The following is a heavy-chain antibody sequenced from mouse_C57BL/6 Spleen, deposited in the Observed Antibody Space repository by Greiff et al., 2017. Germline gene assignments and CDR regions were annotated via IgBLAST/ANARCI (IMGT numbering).Heavy chain of an antibody. J-gene: IGHJ3*01. CDR3: TTLYSSGFAY. V-gene: IGHV14-4*01. CDR1: GFNIKDDY. CDR2: IDPENGDT. Sequence: VQLQQSGAELVRPGASVQLSCTASGFNIKDDYMHWVKQRPEQGLEWIGWIDPENGDTEYASKFQGKATITADTSSNTAYLQLSSLTSEDTAVYYCTTLYSSGFAYWGQGTLVTVSA. D-gene: IGHD3-2*02.